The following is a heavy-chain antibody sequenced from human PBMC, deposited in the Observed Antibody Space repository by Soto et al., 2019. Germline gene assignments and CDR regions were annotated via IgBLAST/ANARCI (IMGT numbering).Heavy chain of an antibody. Sequence: SETLSLTCTVSGGSISSYYWSWIRQPPGKGLEWIGYIYYSGITNYNPSLKSRVTISVDTSKNQFSLKLSSVTASDTAVYYCARYKSNYYYGMDVWGQGTTVTVSS. CDR3: ARYKSNYYYGMDV. CDR1: GGSISSYY. V-gene: IGHV4-59*01. D-gene: IGHD1-20*01. CDR2: IYYSGIT. J-gene: IGHJ6*02.